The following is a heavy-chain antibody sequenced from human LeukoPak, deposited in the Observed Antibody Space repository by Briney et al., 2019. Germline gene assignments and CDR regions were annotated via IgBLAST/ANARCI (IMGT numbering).Heavy chain of an antibody. J-gene: IGHJ5*02. D-gene: IGHD3-22*01. CDR2: IYYSGST. V-gene: IGHV4-59*01. CDR3: ARVHVGYYFESGGINCLDP. CDR1: GGSISSYY. Sequence: SETLSLTCTVSGGSISSYYWSWIRQPPGKGLEWTGYIYYSGSTNYNPSLKSRVTISVDTSKNQFSLKLSSVTAADTAVYYCARVHVGYYFESGGINCLDPWGQGTLVTVSS.